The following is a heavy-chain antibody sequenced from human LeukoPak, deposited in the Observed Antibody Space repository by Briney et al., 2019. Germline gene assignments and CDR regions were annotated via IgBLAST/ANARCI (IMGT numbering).Heavy chain of an antibody. D-gene: IGHD6-13*01. CDR1: GGPFSGYY. CDR2: INHSGST. CDR3: ARGKRGYSSSWYDY. J-gene: IGHJ4*02. V-gene: IGHV4-34*01. Sequence: PSETLSLTCAVHGGPFSGYYWSWIRQPPGKGLEWIGEINHSGSTNYNPSLKSRVTISVDTSKNQFSLKLSSVTAADTAVYYCARGKRGYSSSWYDYWGQGTLVTVSS.